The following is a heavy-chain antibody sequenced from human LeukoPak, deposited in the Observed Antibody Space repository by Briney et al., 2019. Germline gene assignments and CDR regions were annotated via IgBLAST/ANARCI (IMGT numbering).Heavy chain of an antibody. J-gene: IGHJ6*03. V-gene: IGHV3-11*04. D-gene: IGHD4-17*01. CDR1: GFTFSDYY. CDR2: ISSSGSTI. CDR3: ARGYGDPLDYYYYMDV. Sequence: GGSLRLSCAASGFTFSDYYMSWIRQAPGKGLEWVSYISSSGSTIYYADSVKSRFTISRDNAKNSLYLQMNSLRTEDTAVYYCARGYGDPLDYYYYMDVWGNGTTVTVSS.